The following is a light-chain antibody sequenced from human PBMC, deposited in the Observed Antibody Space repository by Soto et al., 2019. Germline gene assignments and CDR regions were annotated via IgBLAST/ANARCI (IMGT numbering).Light chain of an antibody. CDR1: SSDVGSDYNY. CDR3: CSYTTSSTYV. CDR2: DVN. J-gene: IGLJ1*01. Sequence: QSVLTQPASVSGSPGGSIAISCTGTSSDVGSDYNYVSWYQQHPGKAPKLMVYDVNTRPSGVSNRFSGSKSGTTASLTISGLQAEDEADYYCCSYTTSSTYVFGTGTKVTVL. V-gene: IGLV2-14*03.